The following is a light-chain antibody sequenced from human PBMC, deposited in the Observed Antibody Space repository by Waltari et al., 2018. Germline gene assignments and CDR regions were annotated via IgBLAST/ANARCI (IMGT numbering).Light chain of an antibody. CDR2: EFS. CDR3: CSYAGSSTFEV. Sequence: QSALTQPASVSGSPGQSITISCTGTSSDVGSYNLVSWYQQHPGKAPKRMIYEFSKRPSGVSNRFSGSKSGNTASLTISGLQAEDEADYYGCSYAGSSTFEVFGTGTKVTVL. J-gene: IGLJ1*01. V-gene: IGLV2-23*02. CDR1: SSDVGSYNL.